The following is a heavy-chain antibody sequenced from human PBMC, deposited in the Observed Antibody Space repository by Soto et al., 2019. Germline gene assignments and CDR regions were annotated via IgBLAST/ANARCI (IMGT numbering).Heavy chain of an antibody. CDR2: IHYSGTT. CDR3: ARYNSYAIDY. Sequence: SETLSLTCTVSGTSISSYYWSWIRQPPGKGLGWIANIHYSGTTNYNPSLASRVTLSMDTSKNQFSLKMTSVTAADRAMYFCARYNSYAIDYWGRGTLVTVSS. J-gene: IGHJ4*02. V-gene: IGHV4-59*01. D-gene: IGHD2-8*01. CDR1: GTSISSYY.